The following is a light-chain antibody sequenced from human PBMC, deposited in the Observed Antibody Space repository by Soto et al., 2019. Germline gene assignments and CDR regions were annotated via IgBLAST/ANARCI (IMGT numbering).Light chain of an antibody. J-gene: IGKJ1*01. V-gene: IGKV1-5*01. CDR2: DAS. CDR3: QQYNSYPVT. Sequence: DIQMTQSPSSLSASVGDRVTITCRASQSIISYLNWYQQKPGKAPKLLIYDASTLESGVPSRFSGGRSGTEFTLTISRLQPDDFATYYCQQYNSYPVTFGQGTKVDIK. CDR1: QSIISY.